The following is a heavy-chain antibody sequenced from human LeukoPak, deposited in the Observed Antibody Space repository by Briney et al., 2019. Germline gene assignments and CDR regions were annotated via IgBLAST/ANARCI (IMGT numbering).Heavy chain of an antibody. D-gene: IGHD6-13*01. Sequence: GASVKVSCKASGYTFTSYGISWVRQAPGQGLEWMGWISAYNGNTNYAQKLQGRVTMTTDTSTSTAYMELRSLRSDDTAVYYCAREPQSSSWYVPYYYYYYYMDVWGKGTTVTVSS. V-gene: IGHV1-18*01. J-gene: IGHJ6*03. CDR1: GYTFTSYG. CDR2: ISAYNGNT. CDR3: AREPQSSSWYVPYYYYYYYMDV.